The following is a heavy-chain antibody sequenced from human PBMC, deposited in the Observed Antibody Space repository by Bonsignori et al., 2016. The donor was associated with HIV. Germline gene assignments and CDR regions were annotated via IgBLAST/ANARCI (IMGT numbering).Heavy chain of an antibody. CDR2: ISAYNGNT. D-gene: IGHD5-12*01. CDR1: GYTFTSYG. V-gene: IGHV1-18*01. J-gene: IGHJ4*02. Sequence: ASVKVSCKASGYTFTSYGISWVRQAPGQGLEWMGWISAYNGNTNYAQKLQGRVTMTTDTSTSTAYMELRSLRSDDTAVYYCARDRIVATLEESSDYWGQGTLVTVSS. CDR3: ARDRIVATLEESSDY.